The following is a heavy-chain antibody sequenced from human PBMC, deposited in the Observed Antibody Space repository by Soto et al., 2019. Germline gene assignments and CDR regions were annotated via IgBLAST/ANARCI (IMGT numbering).Heavy chain of an antibody. V-gene: IGHV4-39*01. CDR2: IFHSGST. CDR3: ARHRRYYYDSSGYPDF. CDR1: GGSTSSTNYY. J-gene: IGHJ4*02. Sequence: SETLSLTCTVSGGSTSSTNYYWGWIRQPPGQGLEWLGTIFHSGSTYYNPSLKSRVTLSVDASKNQFSLKLSPVTAADTAVYYCARHRRYYYDSSGYPDFWGQGALVTVSS. D-gene: IGHD3-22*01.